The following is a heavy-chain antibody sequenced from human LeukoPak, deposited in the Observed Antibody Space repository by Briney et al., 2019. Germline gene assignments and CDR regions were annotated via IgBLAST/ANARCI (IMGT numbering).Heavy chain of an antibody. Sequence: SETLSLTCTVSGGSISSYYWSWIRQPPGKGLEWIGYIYYSGSTNYNPSLKSRVTISVDTSKNQFSLKLSSVTAADTAVYYCARDGAGVVGDAFDIWGQGTMVTVSS. CDR3: ARDGAGVVGDAFDI. D-gene: IGHD3-3*01. CDR1: GGSISSYY. V-gene: IGHV4-59*01. CDR2: IYYSGST. J-gene: IGHJ3*02.